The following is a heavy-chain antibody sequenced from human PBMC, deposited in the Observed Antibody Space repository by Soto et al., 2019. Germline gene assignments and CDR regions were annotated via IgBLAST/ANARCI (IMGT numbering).Heavy chain of an antibody. CDR3: ARGGSSDWQVALDI. CDR2: IKHSGSS. J-gene: IGHJ3*02. V-gene: IGHV4-34*01. D-gene: IGHD6-19*01. Sequence: SETLSLTCAVYAGSFSHYYWNWIRQSPGKGLEWIGKIKHSGSSNYNPSLRSRVSISVDMSKNQSSLRLTSVTAADTAVYYCARGGSSDWQVALDIWGQGTMVTVS. CDR1: AGSFSHYY.